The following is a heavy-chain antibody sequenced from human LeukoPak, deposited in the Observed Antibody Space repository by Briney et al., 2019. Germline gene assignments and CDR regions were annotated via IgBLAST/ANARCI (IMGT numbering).Heavy chain of an antibody. V-gene: IGHV3-66*01. J-gene: IGHJ4*02. Sequence: GRSLRLSCAASGFTFSNAWMSWVRQAPGKGLEWVSVIYSGGSTYYADSVKGRFTISRDNSKNTLYLQMNSLRAEDTAVYYCARDSSSWYGGGYWGQGTLVTVSS. CDR2: IYSGGST. D-gene: IGHD6-13*01. CDR1: GFTFSNAW. CDR3: ARDSSSWYGGGY.